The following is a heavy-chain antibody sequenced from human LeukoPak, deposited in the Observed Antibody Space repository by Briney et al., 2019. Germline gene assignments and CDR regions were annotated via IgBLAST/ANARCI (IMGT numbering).Heavy chain of an antibody. CDR1: GFTFRVYA. Sequence: GGSLRLSCAASGFTFRVYAMTWVRQVPGKGLEWVSGISGSGSSTYSTDSVKGRFTISRDNSNNTLYLQMNSLRAEDTALYYCAKAKITLIVVANPNSGALDIWGQGTMVTVSS. CDR2: ISGSGSST. J-gene: IGHJ3*02. D-gene: IGHD3-22*01. V-gene: IGHV3-23*01. CDR3: AKAKITLIVVANPNSGALDI.